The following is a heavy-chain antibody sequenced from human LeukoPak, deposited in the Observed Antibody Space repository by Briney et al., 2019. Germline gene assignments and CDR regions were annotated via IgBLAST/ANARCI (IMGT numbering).Heavy chain of an antibody. CDR1: GFTFTDSA. J-gene: IGHJ4*02. Sequence: GGSLRLSCAGSGFTFTDSAINWVRQAPGKGLEWVSSINNIATHSYYAASVKGRFSISRDDAKNSLYLQMNSLRAEDTALYYCARLNRGYCYGTTCYMEPGAGHWGQGTLVTVSS. V-gene: IGHV3-21*01. D-gene: IGHD2/OR15-2a*01. CDR3: ARLNRGYCYGTTCYMEPGAGH. CDR2: INNIATHS.